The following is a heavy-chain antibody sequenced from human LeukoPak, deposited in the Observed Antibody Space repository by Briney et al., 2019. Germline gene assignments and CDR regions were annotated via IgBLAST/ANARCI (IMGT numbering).Heavy chain of an antibody. J-gene: IGHJ4*02. CDR3: AKGWDVDTAIDY. Sequence: GGSLRLSCATSGFTFSTYTMSWVRQAPGKGLEWVSSISSSNLYIYYADSVKGRFTISRDNSKNTLYLQMNSLRAEDTAVYYCAKGWDVDTAIDYWGQGTLVTVSS. CDR1: GFTFSTYT. D-gene: IGHD5-18*01. V-gene: IGHV3-21*01. CDR2: ISSSNLYI.